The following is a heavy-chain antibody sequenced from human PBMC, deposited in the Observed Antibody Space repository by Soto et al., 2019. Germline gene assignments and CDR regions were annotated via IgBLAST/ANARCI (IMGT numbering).Heavy chain of an antibody. CDR3: ARGRHYYDSIGYLMEGLDV. Sequence: ASVKVSCKASGYTFTSYDINWVRQATGQGLEWMGWMNPNSGNTGYAQKFQGRVTMTRNTSISTAYMELSSLRSEDTAVYYCARGRHYYDSIGYLMEGLDVWGQGTTVTVSS. CDR2: MNPNSGNT. J-gene: IGHJ6*02. V-gene: IGHV1-8*01. CDR1: GYTFTSYD. D-gene: IGHD3-22*01.